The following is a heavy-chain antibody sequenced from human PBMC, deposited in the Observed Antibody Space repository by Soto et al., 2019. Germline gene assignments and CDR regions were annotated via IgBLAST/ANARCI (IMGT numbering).Heavy chain of an antibody. D-gene: IGHD6-6*01. CDR3: AKDLTRQLAYWLDP. J-gene: IGHJ5*02. CDR2: INAHSGGT. CDR1: GFSFTCYY. Sequence: SGKVSFKAAGFSFTCYYIHWRRQAPGQGLEWMGWINAHSGGTEYAQKFQGRVTLTRDTSIATAYLTLTSLTSDDTALYYCAKDLTRQLAYWLDPWGQGTQVTVSS. V-gene: IGHV1-2*02.